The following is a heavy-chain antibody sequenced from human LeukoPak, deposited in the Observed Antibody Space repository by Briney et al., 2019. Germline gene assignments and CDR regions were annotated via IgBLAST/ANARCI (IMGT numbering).Heavy chain of an antibody. CDR2: INSDGSST. CDR1: GFAFSSYW. D-gene: IGHD5-18*01. Sequence: GGSLRLSCAASGFAFSSYWMHWVRQAPGKGLEWVSRINSDGSSTTYADSVKGRFTISRDNAKNTLYLQMNSLRAEDTAVYFCTRDCSYGSDYWGQGTLVTVSS. J-gene: IGHJ4*02. V-gene: IGHV3-74*01. CDR3: TRDCSYGSDY.